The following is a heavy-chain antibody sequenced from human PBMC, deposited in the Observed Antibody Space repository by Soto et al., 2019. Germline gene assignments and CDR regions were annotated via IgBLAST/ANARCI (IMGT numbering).Heavy chain of an antibody. CDR3: ATHSGWRPSFDY. Sequence: SETLSLTCTVSGGSISSYYWSWIRQPPGKGLEWIGYIYYSGSTNYNPSLKSRVTMTRDTSISTAYMELSRLRSDDTAVYYCATHSGWRPSFDYWGQGTLVTVSS. J-gene: IGHJ4*02. CDR1: GGSISSYY. D-gene: IGHD6-19*01. V-gene: IGHV4-59*03. CDR2: IYYSGST.